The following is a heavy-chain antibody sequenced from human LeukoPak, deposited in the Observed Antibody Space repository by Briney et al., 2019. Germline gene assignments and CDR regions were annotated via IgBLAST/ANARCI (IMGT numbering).Heavy chain of an antibody. CDR3: ARTLQEVAYFDY. CDR1: GGSFSGYY. J-gene: IGHJ4*02. D-gene: IGHD2-15*01. Sequence: SETLSLTCAVYGGSFSGYYWSWIRQPPGKGLEWIGEINHSGGTNYNPSLKSRVTISVDTSKNQFSLKLSSVTAADTAVYYCARTLQEVAYFDYWGQGTLVTVSS. CDR2: INHSGGT. V-gene: IGHV4-34*01.